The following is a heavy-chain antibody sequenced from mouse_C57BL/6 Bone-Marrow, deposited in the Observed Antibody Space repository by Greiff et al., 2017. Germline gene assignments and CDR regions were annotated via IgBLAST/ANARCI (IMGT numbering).Heavy chain of an antibody. CDR1: GYTFTSYW. D-gene: IGHD1-1*01. J-gene: IGHJ1*03. CDR3: ANYYGSSYRYWYCDV. V-gene: IGHV1-7*01. Sequence: QVQLKESGAELAKPGASVKLSCKASGYTFTSYWMHWVKQRPGQGLEWIGYINPSSGYTKYNQKFKDMATLTADKSSSTAYMQLSSLTYEDSAVYYCANYYGSSYRYWYCDVWGTGTTVTVSS. CDR2: INPSSGYT.